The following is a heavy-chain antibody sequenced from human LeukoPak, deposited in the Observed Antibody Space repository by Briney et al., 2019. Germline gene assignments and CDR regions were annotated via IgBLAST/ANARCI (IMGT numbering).Heavy chain of an antibody. CDR1: GFTFDDYA. CDR3: AKDKMYSSGFGPHFDY. Sequence: GGSLRLSCAASGFTFDDYAMHWVRQAPGKGLEWVSGISWNSGSIGYADSVRGRFTISRDNAKNSPYLQMNSLRAEDTALYYCAKDKMYSSGFGPHFDYWGQGTLVTVSS. D-gene: IGHD6-19*01. CDR2: ISWNSGSI. V-gene: IGHV3-9*01. J-gene: IGHJ4*02.